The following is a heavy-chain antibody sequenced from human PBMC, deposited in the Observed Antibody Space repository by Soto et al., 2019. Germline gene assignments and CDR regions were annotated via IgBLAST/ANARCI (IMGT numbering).Heavy chain of an antibody. Sequence: SVKVSCKASGGTFSSYASSWVRQAPGQGLAWMGGIIPIFGTANYAQKVQGRVTITADESTGTAYMELSSLRSEETAVYYCAREPWVITPYSYYGMDVWVQGTTVTVS. D-gene: IGHD3-22*01. CDR1: GGTFSSYA. V-gene: IGHV1-69*13. CDR3: AREPWVITPYSYYGMDV. CDR2: IIPIFGTA. J-gene: IGHJ6*02.